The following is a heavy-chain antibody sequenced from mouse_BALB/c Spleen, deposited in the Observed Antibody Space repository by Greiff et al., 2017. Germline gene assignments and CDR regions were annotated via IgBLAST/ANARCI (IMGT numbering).Heavy chain of an antibody. J-gene: IGHJ4*01. CDR3: ARYSSCYTYYYAMDH. CDR2: ISPYYGDA. D-gene: IGHD3-1*01. Sequence: VQLVESGAELVRPGVSVKFSCKGSGYTFTDYAMHWVKQSHAKSLEWIGVISPYYGDASYNPKFKGKATMTVDKSSSTAYMELARLTSEDSALYYCARYSSCYTYYYAMDHGGQGTSGTVPS. CDR1: GYTFTDYA. V-gene: IGHV1S137*01.